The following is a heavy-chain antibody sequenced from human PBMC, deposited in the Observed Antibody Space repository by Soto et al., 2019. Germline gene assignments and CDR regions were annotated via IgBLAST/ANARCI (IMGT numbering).Heavy chain of an antibody. CDR3: ARRARPDFYYMDV. D-gene: IGHD6-6*01. CDR1: GFTFSSYS. V-gene: IGHV3-64*01. J-gene: IGHJ6*03. Sequence: GGSLRLSCAASGFTFSSYSMNWVRQAPGKGLEYVSGISSNRIGIYYANSVQGRFTISRDNSKNTVYLQMGSLRPEDMAVYYCARRARPDFYYMDVWGKGTTVTVSS. CDR2: ISSNRIGI.